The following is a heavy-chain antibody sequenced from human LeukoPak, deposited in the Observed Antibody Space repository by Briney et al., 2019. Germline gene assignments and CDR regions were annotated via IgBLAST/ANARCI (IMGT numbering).Heavy chain of an antibody. V-gene: IGHV3-74*01. CDR2: INSDGSST. J-gene: IGHJ3*02. CDR1: GFTFSSYW. Sequence: GGSLRLSCAASGFTFSSYWMHWVRQAPGKGLVWVSRINSDGSSTTYADSVKGRFTISRDNAKNTLYLHMNGLRADDTAVYYCVYGGNSTSFDIWGQGTMVTVSS. CDR3: VYGGNSTSFDI. D-gene: IGHD4-23*01.